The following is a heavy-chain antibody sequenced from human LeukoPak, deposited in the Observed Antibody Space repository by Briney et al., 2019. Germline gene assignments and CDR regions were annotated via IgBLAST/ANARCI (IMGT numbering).Heavy chain of an antibody. CDR2: VYYSGGT. V-gene: IGHV4-39*01. Sequence: KPSETLSLTCTVSGGSLSSSSYYWGWIRQPPGKGLEWIGSVYYSGGTYYNPSLKSRVTISVDTSKNQFSLKLSSVTAADTAVYYCARIVLVWFGEQLGWLDPWGQGTLVTVSS. D-gene: IGHD3-10*01. CDR1: GGSLSSSSYY. J-gene: IGHJ5*02. CDR3: ARIVLVWFGEQLGWLDP.